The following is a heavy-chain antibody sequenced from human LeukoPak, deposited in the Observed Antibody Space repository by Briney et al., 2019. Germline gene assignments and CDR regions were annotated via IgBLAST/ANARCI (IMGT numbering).Heavy chain of an antibody. CDR2: VSHRDSS. D-gene: IGHD3-10*01. Sequence: PSETLSPTCAVYGGSFSGFYWSWIRQPPGKGLEWIGQVSHRDSSNYNPSLKSRVTISVDTSRNQFSLKLSSVTAADTAVYYCARGLWFGDENPPYFDYWGQGILVTVSS. V-gene: IGHV4-34*01. CDR1: GGSFSGFY. J-gene: IGHJ4*02. CDR3: ARGLWFGDENPPYFDY.